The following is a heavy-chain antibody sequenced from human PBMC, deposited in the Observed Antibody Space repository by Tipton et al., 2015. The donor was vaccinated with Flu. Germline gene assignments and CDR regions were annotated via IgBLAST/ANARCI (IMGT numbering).Heavy chain of an antibody. CDR2: IYYSGST. V-gene: IGHV4-59*08. CDR1: GGSISSYY. J-gene: IGHJ2*01. Sequence: LTCTVSGGSISSYYWSWIRQPPGKGLEWIGYIYYSGSTNYNPSLKSRVTISVDTSKSQFSLKLSSVTAADTAVYYCARLVRDWYFDLWGRGTLVTVSS. CDR3: ARLVRDWYFDL.